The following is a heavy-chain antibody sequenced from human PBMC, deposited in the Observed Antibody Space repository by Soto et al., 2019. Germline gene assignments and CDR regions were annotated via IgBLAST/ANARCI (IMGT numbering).Heavy chain of an antibody. CDR3: ARGSTTVKGAFDI. CDR2: IYYSGST. J-gene: IGHJ3*02. Sequence: QVQLQESGPGLVKPSQTLSLTCTVSGGSISSGGYYWSWIRQHPGKGLEWIGYIYYSGSTYYNPYLKSRVTRSVDTSKNQFYLKLSSVTAADTAVYYCARGSTTVKGAFDIWGQGTMVTVSS. D-gene: IGHD4-17*01. V-gene: IGHV4-31*03. CDR1: GGSISSGGYY.